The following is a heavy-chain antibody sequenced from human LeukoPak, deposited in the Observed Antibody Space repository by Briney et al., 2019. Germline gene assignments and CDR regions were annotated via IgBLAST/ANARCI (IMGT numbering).Heavy chain of an antibody. Sequence: GGSLRLSCAASGFTFSSSAMSWVRHAPGKGLEWVSGISVCVGSTYYAESVKGRFTISRDNSKNTLYLQMNSLRAEDTAVYYCVSDIPSSSSVFDYWGQGTLVTVSS. D-gene: IGHD6-6*01. J-gene: IGHJ4*02. CDR1: GFTFSSSA. CDR2: ISVCVGST. V-gene: IGHV3-23*01. CDR3: VSDIPSSSSVFDY.